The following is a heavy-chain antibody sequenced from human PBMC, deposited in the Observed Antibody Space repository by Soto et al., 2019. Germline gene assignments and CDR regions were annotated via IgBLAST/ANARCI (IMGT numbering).Heavy chain of an antibody. CDR2: IYFSGTT. V-gene: IGHV4-59*06. CDR3: ATNRGFDFYYFDS. D-gene: IGHD2-8*01. J-gene: IGHJ4*02. CDR1: GGSISSYG. Sequence: SETLSVTCTVAGGSISSYGWSWIRQHPTKGLEWIGYIYFSGTTWYNPSLKSRVVMSVDLSQNQFSLNLTSVTAADTAVYFCATNRGFDFYYFDSWGQGTLVTVS.